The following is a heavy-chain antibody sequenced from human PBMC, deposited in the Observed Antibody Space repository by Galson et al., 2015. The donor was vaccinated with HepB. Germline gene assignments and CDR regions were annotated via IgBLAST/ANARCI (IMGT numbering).Heavy chain of an antibody. CDR1: GFTFGDYA. Sequence: SLRLSCAASGFTFGDYAMSWVRQPPGKGLEWVGFITSKAYGGTARYAASVRGRFTISRDDSKSIAYLQMNSLKTEDTAVYYCTRPIFTFGGVIMWLDPWGQGTLVTVSS. CDR3: TRPIFTFGGVIMWLDP. D-gene: IGHD3-16*02. V-gene: IGHV3-49*04. CDR2: ITSKAYGGTA. J-gene: IGHJ5*02.